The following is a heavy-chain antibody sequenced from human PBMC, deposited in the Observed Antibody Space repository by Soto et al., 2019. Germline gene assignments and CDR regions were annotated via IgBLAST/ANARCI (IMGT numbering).Heavy chain of an antibody. V-gene: IGHV1-69*01. J-gene: IGHJ4*02. D-gene: IGHD2-2*02. Sequence: SLKVSCKSSGGTFSSYAIIWVRQAPGQGLEWMGGIIPIFGTANYAQKFQGRVTITADESTSTAYMELSSLRSEDTAVYYCARQEYCSSTSCYTVDSWGQGTLVTVSS. CDR2: IIPIFGTA. CDR3: ARQEYCSSTSCYTVDS. CDR1: GGTFSSYA.